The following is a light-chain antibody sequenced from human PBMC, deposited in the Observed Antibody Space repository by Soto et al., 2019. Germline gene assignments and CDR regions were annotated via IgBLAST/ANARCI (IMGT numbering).Light chain of an antibody. V-gene: IGLV2-11*01. Sequence: QSALTQPRSVSGSPGQSVTISCTGTSGDVCGYNFVSWYQQYPGKAPKLIIYDVTKRPSGVPDRFSGSKSGNTASLTISGLQAEDEADYYCCSYAGTYTLWVFGGGTKLTVL. CDR1: SGDVCGYNF. J-gene: IGLJ3*02. CDR2: DVT. CDR3: CSYAGTYTLWV.